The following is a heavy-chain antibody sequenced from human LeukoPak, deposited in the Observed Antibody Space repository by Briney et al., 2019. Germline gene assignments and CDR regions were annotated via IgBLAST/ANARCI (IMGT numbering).Heavy chain of an antibody. Sequence: ASVKVSCKASGYTFTSYTISWVRQAPGQGLEWMGWISAYNGNTNYAQKLQGRVTMTTDTSTSTAYMELRSLRSDDTAVYYCARVVPAAMSADYWGQGTLVTVSS. D-gene: IGHD2-2*01. V-gene: IGHV1-18*01. J-gene: IGHJ4*02. CDR1: GYTFTSYT. CDR2: ISAYNGNT. CDR3: ARVVPAAMSADY.